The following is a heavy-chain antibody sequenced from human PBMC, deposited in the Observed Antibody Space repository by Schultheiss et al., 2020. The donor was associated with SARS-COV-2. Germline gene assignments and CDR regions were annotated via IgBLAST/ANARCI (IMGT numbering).Heavy chain of an antibody. D-gene: IGHD5-24*01. CDR2: IYFTGIT. Sequence: SETLSLTCTVSGSSITGFFWTWIRQPPGKGLDPIGNIYFTGITKYNPSLKSRVTISIDTSKNQFSLRLSSVTAADTAVYFCARATRVENFFSVRGGSFDFWGRGGLVTVSS. CDR3: ARATRVENFFSVRGGSFDF. J-gene: IGHJ4*02. CDR1: GSSITGFF. V-gene: IGHV4-59*01.